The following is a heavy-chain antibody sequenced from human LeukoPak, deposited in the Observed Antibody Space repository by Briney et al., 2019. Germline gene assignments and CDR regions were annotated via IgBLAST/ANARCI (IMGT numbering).Heavy chain of an antibody. CDR3: ARGREIHGGSDTKLDDY. CDR1: GYSFTDYY. V-gene: IGHV1-2*02. D-gene: IGHD3-10*01. CDR2: ISPRSGDT. J-gene: IGHJ4*02. Sequence: GSVKVSCKASGYSFTDYYMHWVRQAPGQGLEWMGWISPRSGDTSYAQKFQGRVTMTRDTSINTVDMDLSGLTSDDTAVFYCARGREIHGGSDTKLDDYWGQGTLVTVSS.